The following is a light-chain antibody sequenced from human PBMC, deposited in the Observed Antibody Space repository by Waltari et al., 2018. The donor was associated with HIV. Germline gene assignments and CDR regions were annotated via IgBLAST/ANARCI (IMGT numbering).Light chain of an antibody. Sequence: DIVLTQSPLSSPVTLGQPASISCKSSQSLVHSDGNTYFCWRQLRPGLPPRLLSCKVSERLSGVPDRFSGSGAGTDFTLKISRVEAEDVGVYYCMEGTQFPRKCTFGQGTRLEIK. CDR2: KVS. J-gene: IGKJ2*02. CDR3: MEGTQFPRKCT. V-gene: IGKV2-24*01. CDR1: QSLVHSDGNTY.